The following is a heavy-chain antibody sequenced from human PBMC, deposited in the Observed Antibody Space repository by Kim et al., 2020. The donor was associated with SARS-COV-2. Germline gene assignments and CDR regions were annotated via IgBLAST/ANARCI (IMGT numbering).Heavy chain of an antibody. Sequence: SETLSLTCSVSGASVSSTSHYWTWIRQPPGKGLEWVGYVDYRGSTSYNPALKSRVTISVDTSKNQFSLKLRSVTAADTAVYYCARVASGPGVVISFFDLWGQGTLVTVSP. CDR3: ARVASGPGVVISFFDL. V-gene: IGHV4-61*01. CDR2: VDYRGST. D-gene: IGHD3-3*01. CDR1: GASVSSTSHY. J-gene: IGHJ4*02.